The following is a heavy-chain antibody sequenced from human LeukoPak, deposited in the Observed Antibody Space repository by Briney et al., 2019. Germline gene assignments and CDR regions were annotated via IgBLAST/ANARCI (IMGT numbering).Heavy chain of an antibody. V-gene: IGHV3-7*01. J-gene: IGHJ4*02. CDR1: GFTFSSYA. Sequence: PGGSLRLSCAASGFTFSSYAMSWVRQAPGKGLEWVANIKQDGSEKYYVDSVKGRFTISRDNAKNSLYLQMNSLRAEDTAVYYCARDRRGYSGYDAGGYWGQGTLVTVSS. D-gene: IGHD5-12*01. CDR2: IKQDGSEK. CDR3: ARDRRGYSGYDAGGY.